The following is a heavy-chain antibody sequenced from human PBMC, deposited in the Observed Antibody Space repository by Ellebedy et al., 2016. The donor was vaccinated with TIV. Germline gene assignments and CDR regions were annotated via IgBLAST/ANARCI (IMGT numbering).Heavy chain of an antibody. J-gene: IGHJ4*02. Sequence: MPSETLSLTCAVYGGSFSDYYWTWICQPPGKGLEWIGDINHSGSTNYNPSFKSRVSISVDTSKNQCSLKLSSVTAADTAVYYCARKYYYDSSAFYYWGQGTLVTVSS. CDR3: ARKYYYDSSAFYY. CDR2: INHSGST. CDR1: GGSFSDYY. D-gene: IGHD3-22*01. V-gene: IGHV4-34*01.